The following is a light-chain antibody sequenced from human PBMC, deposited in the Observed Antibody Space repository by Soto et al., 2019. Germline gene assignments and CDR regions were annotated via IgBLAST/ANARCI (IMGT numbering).Light chain of an antibody. CDR2: AAS. CDR3: QQYNNWPET. CDR1: QSISSY. V-gene: IGKV1-39*01. Sequence: DIQMTQSPSSLSASVGDRVTITCRASQSISSYLNWYQQKPGKAPKLLIYAASSLQSGVPSRFSGSGSGTEFTLTISSLQSEDFAVYYCQQYNNWPETFGQGTKVDI. J-gene: IGKJ1*01.